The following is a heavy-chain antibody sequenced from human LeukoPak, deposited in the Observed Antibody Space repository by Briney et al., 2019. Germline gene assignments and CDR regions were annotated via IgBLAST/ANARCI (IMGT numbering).Heavy chain of an antibody. V-gene: IGHV3-11*01. CDR3: AKRPSQYYYYYYMDV. CDR2: ISSSGSTI. Sequence: GGSLRLSCAASGFTFSDYYMSWIRQAPGKGLEWVSYISSSGSTIYYADSVKGRFTISRDNAKNTLYLQMNSLRAEDTAVYYCAKRPSQYYYYYYMDVWGKGTTVTVSS. J-gene: IGHJ6*03. CDR1: GFTFSDYY.